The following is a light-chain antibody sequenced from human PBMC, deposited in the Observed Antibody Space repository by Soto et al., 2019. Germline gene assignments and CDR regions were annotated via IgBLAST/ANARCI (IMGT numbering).Light chain of an antibody. CDR1: QSISGGY. CDR2: GAT. V-gene: IGKV3-20*01. J-gene: IGKJ3*01. CDR3: HQYGVSPQS. Sequence: EIVLTQSPGTLSLSPGDRVTLSCRASQSISGGYLAWYQQKRGQAPRLLVYGATTRATGIPDRFSGSGSGSDFTLIISRLEPEDFAVYFCHQYGVSPQSFGPGTKVEFK.